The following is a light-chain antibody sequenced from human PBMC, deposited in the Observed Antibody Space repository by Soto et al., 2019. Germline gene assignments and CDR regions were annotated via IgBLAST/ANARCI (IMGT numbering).Light chain of an antibody. V-gene: IGKV3-15*01. J-gene: IGKJ1*01. CDR2: GAS. Sequence: EIVITQSPATLSVSPGERATLSCRASQSVSSNLAWYQQKPGQAPRLLIYGASTRDTGIPARFSGSGSGTEFSLTISSLQSEDFAVYYCQQYNNLPWTFGQGTKVEIK. CDR1: QSVSSN. CDR3: QQYNNLPWT.